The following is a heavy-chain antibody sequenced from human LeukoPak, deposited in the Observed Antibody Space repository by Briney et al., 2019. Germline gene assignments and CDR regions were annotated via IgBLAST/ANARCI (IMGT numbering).Heavy chain of an antibody. CDR2: IWYDGSNK. CDR1: GFTFSSYG. CDR3: AEDRGSGSYSNWFDP. J-gene: IGHJ5*02. V-gene: IGHV3-33*06. Sequence: GGSLRLSCAASGFTFSSYGMHWVRQAPGKGLEWVAVIWYDGSNKYYADSVKGRFTISRDNSKNTLYLQMNSLRAEDTAVYYCAEDRGSGSYSNWFDPWGQGTLVTVSS. D-gene: IGHD3-10*01.